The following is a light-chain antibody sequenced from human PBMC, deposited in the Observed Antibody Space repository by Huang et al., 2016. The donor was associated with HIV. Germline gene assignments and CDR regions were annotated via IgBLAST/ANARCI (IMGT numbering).Light chain of an antibody. CDR1: QTVLYSSNNKNY. V-gene: IGKV4-1*01. CDR2: GAS. Sequence: DIVMTQSPDSLAVSLGERATINCKSSQTVLYSSNNKNYLAWCQQKPGQPPKLLIYGASTRESGVPDRFSGSGSGTDFTLTISSLQAADVAVYYCHQYYRSPWTFGQGTKVEIK. CDR3: HQYYRSPWT. J-gene: IGKJ1*01.